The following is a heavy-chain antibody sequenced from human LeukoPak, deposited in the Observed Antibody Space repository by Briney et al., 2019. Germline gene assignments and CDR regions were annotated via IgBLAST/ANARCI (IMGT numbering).Heavy chain of an antibody. D-gene: IGHD3-9*01. CDR1: GFTFSDYY. CDR3: ARDRPDFDWLWQYGMDV. V-gene: IGHV3-11*01. CDR2: ISSSGSTI. Sequence: GGSLRLSCAASGFTFSDYYMSWIRQAPGKGLEWVSYISSSGSTIYYADSVKGRFTISRDNAKNSLYLQMNSLRAEDAAVYYCARDRPDFDWLWQYGMDVWGQGTTVPSP. J-gene: IGHJ6*02.